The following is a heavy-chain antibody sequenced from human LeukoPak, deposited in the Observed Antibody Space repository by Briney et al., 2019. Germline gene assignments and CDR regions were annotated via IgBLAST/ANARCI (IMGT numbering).Heavy chain of an antibody. CDR3: ARLRGITMVRGRNWFDP. D-gene: IGHD3-10*01. V-gene: IGHV4-34*01. CDR1: GGSFSGYY. CDR2: INHSGST. Sequence: PSETLSLTCAVYGGSFSGYYWSWIRQPPGKGLEWIGEINHSGSTNYNPSLKSRVTISVDTSKNQFSLKLSSVTAADTAVYYCARLRGITMVRGRNWFDPWGQGTLVTVSS. J-gene: IGHJ5*02.